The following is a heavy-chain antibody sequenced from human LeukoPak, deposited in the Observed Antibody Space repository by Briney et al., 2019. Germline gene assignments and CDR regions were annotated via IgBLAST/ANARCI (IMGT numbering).Heavy chain of an antibody. CDR3: ARQMTVYPAEYYYDSSGYYKYNWFDP. D-gene: IGHD3-22*01. Sequence: SETLSLTCAVSGYSISSGYYCGWIRQPPGKGLEWIGSIYHSGSTYYNPSLKSRVTISVDTSKNQFSLKLSSVTAADTAVYYCARQMTVYPAEYYYDSSGYYKYNWFDPWGQGTLVTVSS. CDR2: IYHSGST. J-gene: IGHJ5*02. V-gene: IGHV4-38-2*01. CDR1: GYSISSGYY.